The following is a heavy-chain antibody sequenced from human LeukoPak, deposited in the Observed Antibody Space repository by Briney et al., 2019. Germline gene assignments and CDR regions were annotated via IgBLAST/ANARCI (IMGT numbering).Heavy chain of an antibody. J-gene: IGHJ4*02. Sequence: PGGSLRLSCAASGFTFSSYGMHWVRQAPGKGLEWVAVIWYDGSNKYYAGSVKGRFTISRDNSKNTLYLQMNSLRAEDTAGYYCARDSSGWYGGSYFDYWGQGTLVTVSS. CDR2: IWYDGSNK. CDR1: GFTFSSYG. V-gene: IGHV3-33*01. CDR3: ARDSSGWYGGSYFDY. D-gene: IGHD6-19*01.